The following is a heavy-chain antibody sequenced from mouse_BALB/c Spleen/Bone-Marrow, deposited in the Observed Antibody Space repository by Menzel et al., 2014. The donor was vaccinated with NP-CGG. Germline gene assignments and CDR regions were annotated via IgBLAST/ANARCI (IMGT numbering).Heavy chain of an antibody. Sequence: VKLQESGPELVRPGASVKMSCKASGYTFTSYWMYWVKQRPGQGLEWIGMIDPSNSETRLNQKFKDKATLSEDKSSNTVYMQLSSLTPEDSAVYYCTRGYGNYVGPLAYWGQGTLVTVSA. CDR1: GYTFTSYW. D-gene: IGHD2-1*01. CDR2: IDPSNSET. V-gene: IGHV1S127*01. CDR3: TRGYGNYVGPLAY. J-gene: IGHJ3*01.